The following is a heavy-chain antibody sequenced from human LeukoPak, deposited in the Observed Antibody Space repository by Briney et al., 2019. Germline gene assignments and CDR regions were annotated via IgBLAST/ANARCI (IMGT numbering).Heavy chain of an antibody. J-gene: IGHJ1*01. V-gene: IGHV3-69-1*01. CDR2: SSSGNTI. Sequence: PVQPLDSPSVSSSGNTIYYADSVKGRFTISRDNAKNSLSLRMNSLSAEDTAVYYCATGYSSGWYFYFQHWGQGSLVSVSS. CDR3: ATGYSSGWYFYFQH. D-gene: IGHD6-19*01.